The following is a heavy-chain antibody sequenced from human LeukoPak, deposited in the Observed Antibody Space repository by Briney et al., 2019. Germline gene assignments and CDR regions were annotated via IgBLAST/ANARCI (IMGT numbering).Heavy chain of an antibody. CDR2: ISSSSSYI. D-gene: IGHD2-15*01. Sequence: PGGSMRLSCAASGFTFSSYSMNWVRQAPGKGLEWVSSISSSSSYIYYADSVKGRFTISRDNAKNSLYLQMNSLRAEDTAVYYCAKGLSESSQLLLPDYWGQGTLVTVSS. CDR1: GFTFSSYS. CDR3: AKGLSESSQLLLPDY. V-gene: IGHV3-21*01. J-gene: IGHJ4*02.